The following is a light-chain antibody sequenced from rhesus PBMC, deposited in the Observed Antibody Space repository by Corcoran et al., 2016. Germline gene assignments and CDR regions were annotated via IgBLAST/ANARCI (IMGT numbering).Light chain of an antibody. V-gene: IGKV1-74*01. CDR1: ENVNNY. CDR2: KAS. CDR3: QPYYATPYS. Sequence: DIQMTQSPSSLSASVGDRVTITCRTSENVNNYLNWYQQKPGKAPNLLIYKASTLQSGVPSRFSGSGSGTDYTFTISSLQSEDVATYYCQPYYATPYSFGQGTKVEIK. J-gene: IGKJ2*01.